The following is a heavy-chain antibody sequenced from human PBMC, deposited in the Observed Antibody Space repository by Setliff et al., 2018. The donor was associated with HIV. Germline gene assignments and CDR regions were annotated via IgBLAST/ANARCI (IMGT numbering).Heavy chain of an antibody. V-gene: IGHV4-39*01. CDR2: IYYTGST. CDR1: GDSITSSSYY. Sequence: LSLTCTVSGDSITSSSYYWGWIRQPPGKGLEWIGSIYYTGSTSYNPSLTSRVSISVDTSTSQFSLKLISVTAADTAVYYCARHPLSRRRRTTVTTVGAFDIWGQGTRVTVSS. D-gene: IGHD4-17*01. CDR3: ARHPLSRRRRTTVTTVGAFDI. J-gene: IGHJ3*02.